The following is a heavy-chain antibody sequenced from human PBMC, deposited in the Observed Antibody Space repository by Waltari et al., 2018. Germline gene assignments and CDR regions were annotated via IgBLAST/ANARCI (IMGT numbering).Heavy chain of an antibody. D-gene: IGHD5-12*01. CDR1: GFTVSSNY. CDR2: IYSGGST. CDR3: AVSIVATIRAYYYYGMDV. Sequence: EVQLVESGGGLIQPGGSLRLSCAASGFTVSSNYMSWVRQAPGQGLEWVSVIYSGGSTYYADSVKGRFTISRDNSKNTLYLQMNSLRAEDTAVYYCAVSIVATIRAYYYYGMDVWGQGTTVTVSS. J-gene: IGHJ6*02. V-gene: IGHV3-53*01.